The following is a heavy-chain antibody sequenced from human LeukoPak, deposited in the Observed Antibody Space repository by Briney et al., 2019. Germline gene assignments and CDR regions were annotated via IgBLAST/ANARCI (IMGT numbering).Heavy chain of an antibody. CDR2: VNNNGGTT. Sequence: GRSLRLSCAASGFTFSSYGMHWVRQAPGKGLEYVAVVNNNGGTTYYADSVKGRFTISRDNSKNTLYLQMSSLRPEDTAVYYCVRGWRNMDVWGQGTTVTVSS. CDR3: VRGWRNMDV. CDR1: GFTFSSYG. D-gene: IGHD5-24*01. V-gene: IGHV3-64D*06. J-gene: IGHJ6*02.